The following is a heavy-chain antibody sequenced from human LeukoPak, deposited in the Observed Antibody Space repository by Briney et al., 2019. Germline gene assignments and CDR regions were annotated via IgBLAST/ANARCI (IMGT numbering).Heavy chain of an antibody. D-gene: IGHD3-22*01. CDR2: ISGSGGST. CDR1: GFTFSSYA. V-gene: IGHV3-23*01. CDR3: AKDNDYDSSGYTY. Sequence: GXXXRLSCAASGFTFSSYAMSWVRQAPGKGVEWVSAISGSGGSTYYADSVKGRFTISRDNSKNTLYLQMNSLRAEDTAVYYCAKDNDYDSSGYTYWGQGTLVTVSS. J-gene: IGHJ4*02.